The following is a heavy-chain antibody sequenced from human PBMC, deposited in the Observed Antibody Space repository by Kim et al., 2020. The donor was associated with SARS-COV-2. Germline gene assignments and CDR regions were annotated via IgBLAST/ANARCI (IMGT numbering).Heavy chain of an antibody. CDR3: ARGRGYSSQKFDY. CDR1: GGTFSSYA. Sequence: SVKVSCKASGGTFSSYAISWVRQAPGQGLEWMGGIIPIFCTANYAQKFQGRVTITADESTSTAYMELSSLRSEDTAVYYCARGRGYSSQKFDYWGQGTLVTVSS. V-gene: IGHV1-69*13. D-gene: IGHD6-19*01. CDR2: IIPIFCTA. J-gene: IGHJ4*02.